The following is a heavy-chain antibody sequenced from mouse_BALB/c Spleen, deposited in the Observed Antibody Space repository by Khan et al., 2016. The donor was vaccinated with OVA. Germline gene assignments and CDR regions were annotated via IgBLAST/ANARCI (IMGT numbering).Heavy chain of an antibody. CDR1: GYTFTSYT. D-gene: IGHD2-14*01. J-gene: IGHJ3*01. CDR2: INPSNGYT. Sequence: QIQLVQSGAELARPGASVKMSCKASGYTFTSYTIHWIKLRPGQGLEWIGYINPSNGYTNYNQKFKDKATLTADKSSTTAYMQLSSLTSDDSAVYSCVRDGAYYGNDGGFAYGGQGTLVTVSA. CDR3: VRDGAYYGNDGGFAY. V-gene: IGHV1-4*01.